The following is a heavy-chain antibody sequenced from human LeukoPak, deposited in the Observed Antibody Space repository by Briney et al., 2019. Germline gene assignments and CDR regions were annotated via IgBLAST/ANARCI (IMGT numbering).Heavy chain of an antibody. CDR2: IYTSGST. D-gene: IGHD3-10*01. CDR1: GGSISSGSYY. Sequence: SQTLSLTCTVSGGSISSGSYYWSWIRQPAGKGLEWIGRIYTSGSTNYNPSLKSRVIISVDTSKNQFSLELSSVTAADTAVYYCARNRYYYGSGNYGVPNWFDPWGQGTLVTVSS. V-gene: IGHV4-61*02. J-gene: IGHJ5*02. CDR3: ARNRYYYGSGNYGVPNWFDP.